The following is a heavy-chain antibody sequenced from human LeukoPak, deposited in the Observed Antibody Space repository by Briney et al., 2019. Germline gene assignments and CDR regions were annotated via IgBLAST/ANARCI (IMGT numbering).Heavy chain of an antibody. V-gene: IGHV3-30*03. J-gene: IGHJ4*02. CDR2: ISYVGSNK. D-gene: IGHD2-15*01. Sequence: GGSLRLSCAASGFTFSSYWMSWVRQAPGKGLEWVAVISYVGSNKYYADSVKGRFTISRDNSKNTLYLQMNSLRAEDTAVYYCARPSSSGGTTPDYWGQGTLVTVSS. CDR3: ARPSSSGGTTPDY. CDR1: GFTFSSYW.